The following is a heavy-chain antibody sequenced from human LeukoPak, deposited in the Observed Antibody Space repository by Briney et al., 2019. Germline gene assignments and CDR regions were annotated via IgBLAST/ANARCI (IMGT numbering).Heavy chain of an antibody. CDR1: GFTFSTFA. Sequence: GGSLRLSCAASGFTFSTFAMNWVRQAPGKGLEWVSAISGSGDSTYYADSVKGRFTISRDNSKNTLYLQMNSLRAEDTAVYYCAKMPQRWLQLRFDYWGQGTLVTVSS. CDR2: ISGSGDST. V-gene: IGHV3-23*01. J-gene: IGHJ4*02. D-gene: IGHD5-24*01. CDR3: AKMPQRWLQLRFDY.